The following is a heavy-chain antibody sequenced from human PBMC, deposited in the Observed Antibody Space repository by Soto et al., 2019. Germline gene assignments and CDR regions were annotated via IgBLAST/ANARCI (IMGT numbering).Heavy chain of an antibody. CDR1: GFTFSSYS. V-gene: IGHV3-48*02. D-gene: IGHD3-22*01. Sequence: EVQLVEAGGGLVQPGGSLRLSCAASGFTFSSYSMNWVRQAPGKGLEWVSYISSSSSTIYYADSVKGRFTISRDNAKNSLYLQMNSLRDEDTAVYYCARVRTDYDSSGYFAFFDYWGQGTLVNVSS. J-gene: IGHJ4*02. CDR3: ARVRTDYDSSGYFAFFDY. CDR2: ISSSSSTI.